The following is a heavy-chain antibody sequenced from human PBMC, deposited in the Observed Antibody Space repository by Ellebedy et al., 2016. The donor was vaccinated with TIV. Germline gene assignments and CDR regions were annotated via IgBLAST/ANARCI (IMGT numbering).Heavy chain of an antibody. D-gene: IGHD5-24*01. V-gene: IGHV4-39*07. Sequence: SETLSLXXNVSGGSITSESYYWTWIRQPPGEGLEWIGEINHRGGTNQNPSLKSRVTISVDTSKNQFSLRLSSVTAADTAVYYCARGGGRWLQVDFWGQGTLVTVSS. J-gene: IGHJ4*02. CDR2: INHRGGT. CDR1: GGSITSESYY. CDR3: ARGGGRWLQVDF.